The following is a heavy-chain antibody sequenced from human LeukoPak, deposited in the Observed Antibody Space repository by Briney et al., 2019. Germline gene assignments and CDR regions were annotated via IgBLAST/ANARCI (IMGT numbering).Heavy chain of an antibody. CDR2: IYSGGST. D-gene: IGHD6-13*01. CDR3: AKDYWEQQLSD. Sequence: PGGSLRLSCAASGFTVSSNYMSWVRQAPGKGLEWVSVIYSGGSTYYADSVKGRFTISRDNSKNTLYLQMNSLRAEDTAVYYCAKDYWEQQLSDWGQGTLVTVSS. J-gene: IGHJ4*02. V-gene: IGHV3-53*01. CDR1: GFTVSSNY.